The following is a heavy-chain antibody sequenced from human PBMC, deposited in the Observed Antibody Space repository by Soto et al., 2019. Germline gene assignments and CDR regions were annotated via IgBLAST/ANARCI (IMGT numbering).Heavy chain of an antibody. D-gene: IGHD5-12*01. CDR3: ARGGSGYSGNDPFGVDV. CDR2: ISGYSSYI. J-gene: IGHJ6*02. CDR1: GFTFSDYI. V-gene: IGHV3-21*06. Sequence: PXGSRRLACAASGFTFSDYIINWVRQAPGEGLDWVSSISGYSSYIYYADSVKGRFTISRDNAKNSVYLQMNSLRAEDTAVYYCARGGSGYSGNDPFGVDVWGQGSTVTVSS.